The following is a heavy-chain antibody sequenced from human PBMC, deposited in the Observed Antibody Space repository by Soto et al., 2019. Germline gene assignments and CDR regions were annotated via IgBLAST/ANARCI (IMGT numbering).Heavy chain of an antibody. CDR3: ARHEQWLVRNDWFDP. J-gene: IGHJ5*02. V-gene: IGHV4-34*01. CDR2: IYYSGST. D-gene: IGHD6-19*01. CDR1: GGSFSGYY. Sequence: SETLSLTCAVYGGSFSGYYWSWIRQPPGKGLEWIGYIYYSGSTYYNPSLKSRVTISVDTSKNQFSLKLSSVTAADTAVYYCARHEQWLVRNDWFDPWGQGTLVTVSS.